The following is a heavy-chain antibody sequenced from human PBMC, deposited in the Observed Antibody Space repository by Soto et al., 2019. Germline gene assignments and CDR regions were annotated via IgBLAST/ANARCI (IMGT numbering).Heavy chain of an antibody. J-gene: IGHJ4*02. Sequence: ASVKVSCKASGYTFSSIGISWVRQAPGQGLEWMGWISPYKGNTHYAQGLQGRVTMTTDTSTSTAYMELRSLRSDDTAVYYCARDLFVLGRDGYKGPRYWGQGTLVTVSS. V-gene: IGHV1-18*01. CDR1: GYTFSSIG. D-gene: IGHD2-8*02. CDR2: ISPYKGNT. CDR3: ARDLFVLGRDGYKGPRY.